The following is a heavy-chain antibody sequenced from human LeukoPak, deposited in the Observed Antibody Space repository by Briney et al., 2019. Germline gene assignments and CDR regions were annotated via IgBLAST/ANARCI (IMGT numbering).Heavy chain of an antibody. Sequence: ASVKVSCKASGYTFTGYYMHWVRQAPGQGLEWMGWMNPNSGNAGYAQKFQGRVTMTRNTSISTAYMELSSLRSEDTAVYYCAIILVPAAMPFDYWGQGTLVTVSS. V-gene: IGHV1-8*02. CDR2: MNPNSGNA. CDR3: AIILVPAAMPFDY. D-gene: IGHD2-2*01. CDR1: GYTFTGYY. J-gene: IGHJ4*02.